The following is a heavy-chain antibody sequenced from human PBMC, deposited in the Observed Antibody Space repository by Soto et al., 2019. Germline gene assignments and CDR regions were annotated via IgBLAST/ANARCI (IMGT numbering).Heavy chain of an antibody. Sequence: GGSLRLSCAASGFTFSSYEMNWVRQAPGKGLEWVSYISSSGSTIYYADSVKGRFTISRDNAKNSLYLQMNSLRAEDTAVYYCARDLHQVGQNHFDYWGQGTLVTVSS. CDR1: GFTFSSYE. D-gene: IGHD2-2*01. CDR2: ISSSGSTI. J-gene: IGHJ4*02. V-gene: IGHV3-48*03. CDR3: ARDLHQVGQNHFDY.